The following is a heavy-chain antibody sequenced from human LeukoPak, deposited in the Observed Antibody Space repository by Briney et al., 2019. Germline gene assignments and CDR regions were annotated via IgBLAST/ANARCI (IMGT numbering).Heavy chain of an antibody. CDR1: GYTFTGYY. CDR2: INPNSGGT. J-gene: IGHJ4*02. V-gene: IGHV1-2*06. CDR3: ARAYYGSGSYYYDY. D-gene: IGHD3-10*01. Sequence: GASVKVSCKASGYTFTGYYMHWVRQAPGQGPEWMGRINPNSGGTNYAQKFQGRVTMTRDTSISTAYMELSRLQSDDTAVYYCARAYYGSGSYYYDYWGQGTLVTVSS.